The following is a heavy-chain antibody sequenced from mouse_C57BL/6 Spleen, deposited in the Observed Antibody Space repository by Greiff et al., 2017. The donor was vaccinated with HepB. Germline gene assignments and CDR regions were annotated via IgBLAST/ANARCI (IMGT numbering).Heavy chain of an antibody. CDR3: ASPSYGSSYRYFDY. J-gene: IGHJ2*01. D-gene: IGHD1-1*01. Sequence: VQLQQSGTELVKPGASVKLSCKASGYTFTSYWMHWVKQRPGQGLEWIGNINPSHGGTNYNEKCKSKATLTVDKCSSTAYMQLSSLTSEDSAVYYCASPSYGSSYRYFDYWGQVTTLTVSS. V-gene: IGHV1-53*01. CDR2: INPSHGGT. CDR1: GYTFTSYW.